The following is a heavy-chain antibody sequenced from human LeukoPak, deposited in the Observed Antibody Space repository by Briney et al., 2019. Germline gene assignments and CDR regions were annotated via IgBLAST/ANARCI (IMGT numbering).Heavy chain of an antibody. V-gene: IGHV3-21*01. CDR1: GFTFRNYA. J-gene: IGHJ4*02. CDR2: ISSTSSYI. Sequence: PGGSLRLSCAASGFTFRNYALTWVRQAPGKGLEWVSSISSTSSYIYYADSVKGRFTISRDNAKNSLFLQMNSLRAEDTAVYYCARELMGLTMIVVVNPIDYWGQGTLVTVSS. CDR3: ARELMGLTMIVVVNPIDY. D-gene: IGHD3-22*01.